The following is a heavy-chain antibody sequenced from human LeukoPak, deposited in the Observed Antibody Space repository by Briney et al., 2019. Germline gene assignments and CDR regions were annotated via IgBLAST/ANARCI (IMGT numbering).Heavy chain of an antibody. CDR2: IIPIFGTA. Sequence: GASVKVSCKTSGYSFTSYFMHWVRQAPGQGLEWMGGIIPIFGTANYAQKFQGRVTITADESTSTAYMELSSLRSEDTAVYYCARGSSGSYYHWFDPWGQGTLVTVSS. CDR1: GYSFTSYF. J-gene: IGHJ5*02. D-gene: IGHD3-10*01. V-gene: IGHV1-69*13. CDR3: ARGSSGSYYHWFDP.